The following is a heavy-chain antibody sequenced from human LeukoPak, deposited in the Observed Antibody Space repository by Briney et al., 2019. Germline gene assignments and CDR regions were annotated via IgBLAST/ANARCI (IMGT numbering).Heavy chain of an antibody. CDR2: VNHSRST. D-gene: IGHD1-7*01. V-gene: IGHV4-34*01. CDR3: ARGAIGTTRTYYYYGMDV. J-gene: IGHJ6*02. CDR1: GGSFSGYY. Sequence: SETLSLTCAVYGGSFSGYYWSWIRQPPGKGLEWIGEVNHSRSTNYNPSLKSRVTISVDTSKNQFSLKLSSVTAADTAVYYCARGAIGTTRTYYYYGMDVWGQGTTVTVSS.